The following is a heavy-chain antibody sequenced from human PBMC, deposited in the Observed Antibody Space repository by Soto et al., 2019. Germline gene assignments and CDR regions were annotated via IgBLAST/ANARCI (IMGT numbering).Heavy chain of an antibody. V-gene: IGHV3-30*19. CDR1: GFTFSSYG. J-gene: IGHJ5*02. CDR2: IWYDGSNK. Sequence: GGSLRLSCAASGFTFSSYGMHWVRQAPGKGLEWVAVIWYDGSNKYYADSVKGRFTISRDNSKNTLYLQMNSLRSEDTAVYYCARDCTIFGVVIPRFWFDPWGQGTLVTVS. CDR3: ARDCTIFGVVIPRFWFDP. D-gene: IGHD3-3*01.